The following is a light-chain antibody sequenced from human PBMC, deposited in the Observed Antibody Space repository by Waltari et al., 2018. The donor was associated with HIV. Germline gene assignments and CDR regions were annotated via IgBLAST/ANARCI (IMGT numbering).Light chain of an antibody. J-gene: IGLJ2*01. CDR2: EVS. CDR3: SSYGGSANLL. Sequence: QSALTQPPSASGSPGQSVTISCTGTSSDIGGYTYVSWYQQYPGKAPKLMIYEVSKRPSGVPDRLSGSKSANTASLTVSGLQAEDEADYYCSSYGGSANLLFGGGTKLTVL. CDR1: SSDIGGYTY. V-gene: IGLV2-8*01.